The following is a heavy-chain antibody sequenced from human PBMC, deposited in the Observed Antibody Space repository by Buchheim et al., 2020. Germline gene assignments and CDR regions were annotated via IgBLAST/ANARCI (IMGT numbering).Heavy chain of an antibody. V-gene: IGHV3-11*04. CDR3: AKSSGWFDS. CDR2: ISSAGSKK. Sequence: QVQLQESGPGLVKPSETLSLTCTVSGGSISSYYWSWIRQPPGKGLEWIAYISSAGSKKDYADSVKGRFTISRDNAKSSLFLEMKSLGAEDTAIYYCAKSSGWFDSWGQGTL. D-gene: IGHD3-22*01. CDR1: GGSISSYY. J-gene: IGHJ5*01.